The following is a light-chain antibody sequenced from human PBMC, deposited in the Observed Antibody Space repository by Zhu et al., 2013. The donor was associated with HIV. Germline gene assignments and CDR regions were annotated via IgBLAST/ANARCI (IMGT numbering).Light chain of an antibody. CDR2: GAS. J-gene: IGKJ4*01. V-gene: IGKV3-15*01. CDR1: QSVSSN. CDR3: QQYATSSLT. Sequence: EIVMTQSPATLSVSPGERATLSCRASQSVSSNLAWYQQKPGQAPRLLIYGASTRATGIPARFSGSGSGTEFTLTISNMEPEDFAVYYCQQYATSSLTFGGGTKVEI.